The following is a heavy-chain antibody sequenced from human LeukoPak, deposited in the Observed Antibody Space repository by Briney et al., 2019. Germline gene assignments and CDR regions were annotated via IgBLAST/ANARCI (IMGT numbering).Heavy chain of an antibody. D-gene: IGHD6-13*01. CDR3: ARGRASSSWYTYYYYMDV. V-gene: IGHV4-4*09. CDR2: IFPSGSA. CDR1: AGSISSYY. Sequence: SETLSLTCTVSAGSISSYYWTWIRQPPGKGLEWIGYIFPSGSAYYNPSLKTRVTISVDTSKNQFSLKLSSVTAADTAVYYCARGRASSSWYTYYYYMDVWGKGTTVTVSS. J-gene: IGHJ6*03.